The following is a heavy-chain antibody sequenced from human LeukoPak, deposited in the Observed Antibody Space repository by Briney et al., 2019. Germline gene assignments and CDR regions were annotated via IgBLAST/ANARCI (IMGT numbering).Heavy chain of an antibody. CDR3: ARGVPYYYDSSGYSRFDN. J-gene: IGHJ4*02. D-gene: IGHD3-22*01. CDR1: GFTFSSYS. Sequence: GGSLRLSCAASGFTFSSYSMNWVRQAPGKGLGWVSSISSSSSYIYYADSVKGRFTISRDNAKNSLYLQMNSLRAEDTAVYYCARGVPYYYDSSGYSRFDNWGQGTLVTVSS. CDR2: ISSSSSYI. V-gene: IGHV3-21*01.